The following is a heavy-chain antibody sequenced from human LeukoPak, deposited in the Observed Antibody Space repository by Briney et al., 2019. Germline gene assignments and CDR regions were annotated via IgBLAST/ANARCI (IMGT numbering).Heavy chain of an antibody. J-gene: IGHJ4*02. Sequence: GGSLRLSCSASGFTFSSYAMHRVRQAPGKGLESVSAISSNGGSTYYADSVKGRFTISRDNSKNTLYLQMSSLRAEDTAVYYCVKPARSGWYYFDYWGQGTLVTVSS. D-gene: IGHD6-19*01. CDR2: ISSNGGST. CDR3: VKPARSGWYYFDY. CDR1: GFTFSSYA. V-gene: IGHV3-64D*09.